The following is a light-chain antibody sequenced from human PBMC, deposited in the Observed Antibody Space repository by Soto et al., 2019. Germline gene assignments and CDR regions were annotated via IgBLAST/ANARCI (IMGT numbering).Light chain of an antibody. V-gene: IGLV1-44*01. CDR1: TSNIGRYS. CDR3: ADWDDNLNGPM. CDR2: SDD. J-gene: IGLJ3*02. Sequence: QSVLTQPPSLSGTPGQRVTISCSGSTSNIGRYSVNLYHHFPGTAPKILIYSDDKRPSGVPDRFSCSKSGTSASLDISGLQSEDEAEYYCADWDDNLNGPMFGGGTKLTVL.